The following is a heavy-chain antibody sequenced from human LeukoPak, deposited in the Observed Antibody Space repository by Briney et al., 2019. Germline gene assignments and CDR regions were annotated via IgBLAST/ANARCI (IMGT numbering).Heavy chain of an antibody. V-gene: IGHV3-7*01. J-gene: IGHJ4*02. Sequence: PGGSLGLSCAASGFTFSSFWMSWVRQAPGKGLEWVANIKQEGSDKYYVDSVKGRFTISRDNAENSLHLQMNSLRVEDTAVYYCVRLEHRFDYWGQGILVTVSS. CDR1: GFTFSSFW. D-gene: IGHD1-14*01. CDR2: IKQEGSDK. CDR3: VRLEHRFDY.